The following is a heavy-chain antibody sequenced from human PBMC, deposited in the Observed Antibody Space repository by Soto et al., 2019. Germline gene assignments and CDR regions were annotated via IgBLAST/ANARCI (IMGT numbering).Heavy chain of an antibody. CDR2: IYYSGST. D-gene: IGHD3-9*01. CDR3: ARPASSGGYFDWGPEGYYYGMDV. V-gene: IGHV4-39*01. J-gene: IGHJ6*02. CDR1: GGSISSSSYY. Sequence: SETLSLTCTVSGGSISSSSYYWGWIRQPPGKGLEWIGSIYYSGSTYYNPSLKSRVTISVDTSKNQFSLKLSSVTAADTAVYYCARPASSGGYFDWGPEGYYYGMDVWGQGTTVTVPS.